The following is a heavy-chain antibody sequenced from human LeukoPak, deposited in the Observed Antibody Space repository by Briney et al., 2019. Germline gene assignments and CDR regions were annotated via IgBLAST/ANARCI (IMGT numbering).Heavy chain of an antibody. Sequence: RGSLRLSCEASGFSFSSYGLHWVRQAPGMGLEWVAFIRYDGTSKYYADSVKGRFTISRDNSKNSLYLQMNSLRAEDTAVYYCAREAVGSVPNWFDPWGQGTLVTVSS. CDR1: GFSFSSYG. V-gene: IGHV3-30*02. CDR2: IRYDGTSK. D-gene: IGHD1-26*01. CDR3: AREAVGSVPNWFDP. J-gene: IGHJ5*02.